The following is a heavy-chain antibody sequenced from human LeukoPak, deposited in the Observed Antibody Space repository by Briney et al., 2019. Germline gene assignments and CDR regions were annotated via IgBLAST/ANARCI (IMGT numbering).Heavy chain of an antibody. Sequence: ASVRLSCECYGGTYITDCVNSGRQAPGQGLEWMGGINPIFGSPKYAQKFQGRVTITADESTSKASMQLNGLRSEDTHVYYCARGIAGLAEDLHVNIWGRGTLVTVSS. D-gene: IGHD2/OR15-2a*01. V-gene: IGHV1-69*13. J-gene: IGHJ2*01. CDR1: GGTYITDC. CDR3: ARGIAGLAEDLHVNI. CDR2: INPIFGSP.